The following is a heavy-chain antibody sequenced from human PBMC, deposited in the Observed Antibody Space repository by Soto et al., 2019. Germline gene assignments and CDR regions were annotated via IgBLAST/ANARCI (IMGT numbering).Heavy chain of an antibody. CDR3: AKDAYDFWSLYYGMDV. CDR2: ISYDGSNK. V-gene: IGHV3-30*18. CDR1: GFTFSSYG. J-gene: IGHJ6*02. Sequence: QVQLVESEGGVVQPGRSLRLSCAASGFTFSSYGMHWVRQAPGKGLEWVAVISYDGSNKYYADSVKGRFTISRDNSKNTLYLQMNSLRAEDTAVYYCAKDAYDFWSLYYGMDVWGQGTTVTVSS. D-gene: IGHD3-3*01.